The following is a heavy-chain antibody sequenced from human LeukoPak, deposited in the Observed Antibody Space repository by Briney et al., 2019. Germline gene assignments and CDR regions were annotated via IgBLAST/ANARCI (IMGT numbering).Heavy chain of an antibody. Sequence: PSETLSLTCTVSGGSISSYYWSWIRQPPGKGLEWIGFISYSGSTNYNPSLKSRVTISVDTSKNQFSLKLSSVTAADTAVYYCARDQSRGSYTDYWGQGTLVTVSS. V-gene: IGHV4-59*12. CDR3: ARDQSRGSYTDY. D-gene: IGHD1-26*01. J-gene: IGHJ4*02. CDR2: ISYSGST. CDR1: GGSISSYY.